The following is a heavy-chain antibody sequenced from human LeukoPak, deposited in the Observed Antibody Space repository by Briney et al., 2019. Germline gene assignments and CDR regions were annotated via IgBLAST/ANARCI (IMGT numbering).Heavy chain of an antibody. D-gene: IGHD3-22*01. CDR3: ARGPAEVITLEYFQH. J-gene: IGHJ1*01. Sequence: GASVKVSCKASGGTFSSYAISWVRQAPGQGLEWMGGIIPIFGTANYAQKFQGRVTITTDESTSTAYMELSSLRSEDTAVYYCARGPAEVITLEYFQHWGQGTLVPVSS. CDR2: IIPIFGTA. V-gene: IGHV1-69*05. CDR1: GGTFSSYA.